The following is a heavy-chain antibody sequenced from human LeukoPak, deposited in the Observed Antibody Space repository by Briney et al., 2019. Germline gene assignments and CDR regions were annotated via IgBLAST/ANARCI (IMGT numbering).Heavy chain of an antibody. CDR2: IYYSGST. D-gene: IGHD3-16*01. CDR3: ARADYRYYFDY. Sequence: PSETLSLTCTVSGCSISSYYWSWIRRPPGKGLEWIGYIYYSGSTNYNPSLKSRVTISVDTSKNQFSLKLSSVTAADTAVYYCARADYRYYFDYGGQGTLVTVSS. V-gene: IGHV4-59*01. CDR1: GCSISSYY. J-gene: IGHJ4*02.